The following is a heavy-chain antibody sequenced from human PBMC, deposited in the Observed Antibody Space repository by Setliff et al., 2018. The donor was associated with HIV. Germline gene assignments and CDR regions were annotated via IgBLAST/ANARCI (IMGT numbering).Heavy chain of an antibody. CDR3: ARDPGITAAGTEYFDS. CDR2: TYYTGST. CDR1: GGSISSYY. V-gene: IGHV4-59*01. Sequence: SETLSLTCTVSGGSISSYYCSWMRQPPGKGLEWIGYTYYTGSTGYNPSLKSRATISLDTSKNQFSLKFNSVTAADTAIYYCARDPGITAAGTEYFDSWGQGILVTVPS. J-gene: IGHJ4*02. D-gene: IGHD6-13*01.